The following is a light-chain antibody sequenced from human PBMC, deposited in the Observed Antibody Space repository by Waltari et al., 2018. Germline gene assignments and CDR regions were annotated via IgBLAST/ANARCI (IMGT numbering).Light chain of an antibody. Sequence: IVLTQSPATLSVSPGERATLSCRASQSVRSSLAWYQQKPGQAPRLLIYDASTRATGIPARFSGSGSGTEFTLTISSLQSEDFAVYYCQQYNIWPPWTFGQGTKVEIK. CDR3: QQYNIWPPWT. CDR1: QSVRSS. V-gene: IGKV3-15*01. J-gene: IGKJ1*01. CDR2: DAS.